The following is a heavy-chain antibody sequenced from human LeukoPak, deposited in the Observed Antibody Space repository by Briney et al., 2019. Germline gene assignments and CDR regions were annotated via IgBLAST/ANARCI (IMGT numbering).Heavy chain of an antibody. CDR1: GFTFDDYG. V-gene: IGHV3-20*01. CDR2: INWNGGST. Sequence: PGGSLRLSCAAPGFTFDDYGMSWVRQAPGKGLEWVSGINWNGGSTGYADSVKGRFTISRDNAKNSLYLQMNSLRAEDTALYHCARVRGGVDDKGGYYFDYWGQGTLVTVSS. CDR3: ARVRGGVDDKGGYYFDY. J-gene: IGHJ4*02. D-gene: IGHD3-3*01.